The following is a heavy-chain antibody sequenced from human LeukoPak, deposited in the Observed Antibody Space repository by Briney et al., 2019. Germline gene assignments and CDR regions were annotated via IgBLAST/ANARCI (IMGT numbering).Heavy chain of an antibody. CDR1: GFTSTSPA. D-gene: IGHD4-17*01. CDR3: AADGRDYGDYVVAFDI. Sequence: TSVQVSCKAPGFTSTSPAVQWVRQPRGQRLHWIGWIVVGSGNTNYAQKFQERVTITRDMSTSTAYRELSSLRSEDTAVYYCAADGRDYGDYVVAFDIWGQGTMVTVSS. J-gene: IGHJ3*02. CDR2: IVVGSGNT. V-gene: IGHV1-58*01.